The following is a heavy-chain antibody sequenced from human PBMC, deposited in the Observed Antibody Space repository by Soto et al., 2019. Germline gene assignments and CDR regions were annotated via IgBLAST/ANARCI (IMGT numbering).Heavy chain of an antibody. V-gene: IGHV1-18*01. J-gene: IGHJ4*02. CDR2: ISAHNGNT. CDR3: ARGRYGDY. Sequence: QVHLVQSGAEVKKPGASVKVSCKGSGYTFTTYGITWVRQAPGQGLEWMGWISAHNGNTNYAQKLQGRVTVTRDSSTSTAYMELRSLRSDDTAVYYCARGRYGDYWGQGALVTVSS. CDR1: GYTFTTYG. D-gene: IGHD1-1*01.